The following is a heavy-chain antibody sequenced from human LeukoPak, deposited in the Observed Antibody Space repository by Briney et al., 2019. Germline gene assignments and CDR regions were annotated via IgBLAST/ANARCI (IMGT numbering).Heavy chain of an antibody. Sequence: TGRSLRLSCAASGFTFSSYGMHWVRQAPGKGLEWVAVIWYDGSSKYYADSVKGRFTTSRDNSKNTLYLQMNSLRAEDTAVYYCASNYYDSSGYYVDAFDIWGQGTMVTVSS. V-gene: IGHV3-33*01. CDR3: ASNYYDSSGYYVDAFDI. J-gene: IGHJ3*02. CDR2: IWYDGSSK. CDR1: GFTFSSYG. D-gene: IGHD3-22*01.